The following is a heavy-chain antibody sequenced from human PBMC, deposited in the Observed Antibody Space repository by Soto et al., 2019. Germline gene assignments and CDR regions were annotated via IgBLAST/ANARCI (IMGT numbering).Heavy chain of an antibody. D-gene: IGHD7-27*01. J-gene: IGHJ4*02. CDR1: GGSISSYDSC. CDR2: IYDGGTT. V-gene: IGHV4-30-4*01. Sequence: QVQLQESGPGLVKPSQTLSLTCTVSGGSISSYDSCWSWICQSPDRGLEWIGHIYDGGTTYNNPSPKXRXTXSXXTAQTPFSRKLNSVSAADTAVYYCARGPSGDKVDYWGQGILVTVSS. CDR3: ARGPSGDKVDY.